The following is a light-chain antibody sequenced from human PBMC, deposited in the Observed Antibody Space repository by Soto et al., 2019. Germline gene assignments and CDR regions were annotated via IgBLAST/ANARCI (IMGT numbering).Light chain of an antibody. J-gene: IGKJ2*01. CDR2: DAS. V-gene: IGKV3-11*01. CDR3: QQRSNPYT. CDR1: QSVSRY. Sequence: EIVLTQSPATLSLSPGERATLSCRASQSVSRYLAWYQQKPGQAPRLLIYDASNRATGIPARFSGSGSGTDFNLTISSLEPEDFAVYYCQQRSNPYTFGQGTKLEIK.